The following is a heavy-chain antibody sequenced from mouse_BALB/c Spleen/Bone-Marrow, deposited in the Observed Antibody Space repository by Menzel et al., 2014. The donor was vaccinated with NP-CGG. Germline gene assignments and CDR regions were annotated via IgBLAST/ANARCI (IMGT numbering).Heavy chain of an antibody. V-gene: IGHV5-9-2*01. Sequence: EVKVVESGGGLVKSGGSLKLSCAASGFTFSNYGMSWVRQTPEKRLEWVATISGGGSYTFYSDCVKGRFTISRDNAKNNLYLQLSSLRSENTALYYCARHAYYDQTEVSFVYWGQGTLVTVSA. CDR3: ARHAYYDQTEVSFVY. D-gene: IGHD2-4*01. CDR1: GFTFSNYG. CDR2: ISGGGSYT. J-gene: IGHJ3*01.